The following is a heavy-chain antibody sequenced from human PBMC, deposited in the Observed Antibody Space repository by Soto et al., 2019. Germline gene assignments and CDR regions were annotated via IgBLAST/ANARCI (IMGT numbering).Heavy chain of an antibody. V-gene: IGHV1-18*04. CDR2: ISAYNGNT. Sequence: AASVKVSCKASGYTFTSYGISWVRQAPGQGLEWMGWISAYNGNTNYAQKLQGRVTMTTDTSTSTAYMELRSLRSDDTAVYYCARESLGGYSRSRGLDYWGHGTLVPVHS. D-gene: IGHD6-13*01. CDR1: GYTFTSYG. CDR3: ARESLGGYSRSRGLDY. J-gene: IGHJ4*01.